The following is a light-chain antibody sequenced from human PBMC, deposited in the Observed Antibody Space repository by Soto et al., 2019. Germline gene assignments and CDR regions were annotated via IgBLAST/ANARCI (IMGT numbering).Light chain of an antibody. V-gene: IGLV2-14*01. J-gene: IGLJ1*01. CDR2: GVT. CDR1: SXDVGAYNY. Sequence: QSALTQPASVSGSPGQSITISCTGTSXDVGAYNYVSWYQQHPGEAPKLIIYGVTNRPSGVSYRFSGSKSDYTASLTISGLQAEDEADYYCSSYSTSFFYVFGTGTKVILL. CDR3: SSYSTSFFYV.